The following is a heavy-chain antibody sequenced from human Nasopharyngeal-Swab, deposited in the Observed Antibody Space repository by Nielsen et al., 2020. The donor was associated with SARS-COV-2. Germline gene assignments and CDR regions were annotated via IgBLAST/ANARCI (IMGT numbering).Heavy chain of an antibody. CDR3: ARGSGYDGYYYYGMDV. Sequence: GESLKISCAASGFTFSSCSMNWVRQAPGKGLEWVSYISSSSSTIYYADSVKGRFTISRDNAKNSLYLQMNSLRDEDTAVYYCARGSGYDGYYYYGMDVWGQGTTVTVSS. CDR2: ISSSSSTI. D-gene: IGHD5-12*01. CDR1: GFTFSSCS. J-gene: IGHJ6*02. V-gene: IGHV3-48*02.